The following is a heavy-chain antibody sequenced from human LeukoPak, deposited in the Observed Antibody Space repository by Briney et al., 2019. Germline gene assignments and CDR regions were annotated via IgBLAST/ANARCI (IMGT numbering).Heavy chain of an antibody. CDR3: ASGLDILTGWAFDL. CDR1: GRSIDITNY. Sequence: SSDTLSLTCGVSGRSIDITNYWSWVRQAPGKGLEWIGEISHGGTTNYNPSLRSRVTISIDTCKNQFSLKLSSVTAADTAVYYCASGLDILTGWAFDLWGRGTLVTVSS. D-gene: IGHD3-9*01. CDR2: ISHGGTT. J-gene: IGHJ2*01. V-gene: IGHV4-4*02.